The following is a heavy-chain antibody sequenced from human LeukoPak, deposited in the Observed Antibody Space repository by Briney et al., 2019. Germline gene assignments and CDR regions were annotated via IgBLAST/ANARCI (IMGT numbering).Heavy chain of an antibody. CDR1: GYIFISYA. D-gene: IGHD3-22*01. V-gene: IGHV1-3*01. CDR3: ARLFPDSSGYYYLGSMDV. Sequence: GASVKVSCKASGYIFISYAMHWVRQAPGQRPEWMGWMNVGNGNTYYSQKLQGRVTMTTDTSTSTAYMELRSLRYDDTAVYYCARLFPDSSGYYYLGSMDVWGQGTTVTVSS. J-gene: IGHJ6*02. CDR2: MNVGNGNT.